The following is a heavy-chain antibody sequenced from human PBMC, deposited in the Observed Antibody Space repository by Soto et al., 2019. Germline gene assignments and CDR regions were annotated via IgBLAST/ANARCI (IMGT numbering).Heavy chain of an antibody. CDR2: VYSTGGT. V-gene: IGHV4-59*08. D-gene: IGHD1-1*01. CDR3: VRPGLGNLHGLGDV. Sequence: QVQLQQSGPGLVKPSETLSLTCSVSSGPTSSHNWGWIRQTPGRGLEWIGYVYSTGGTSYNPSLTSRVTMSADTSTNHISLTLPSVTAADTAVYYCVRPGLGNLHGLGDVWGQGTTVRVSS. CDR1: SGPTSSHN. J-gene: IGHJ6*02.